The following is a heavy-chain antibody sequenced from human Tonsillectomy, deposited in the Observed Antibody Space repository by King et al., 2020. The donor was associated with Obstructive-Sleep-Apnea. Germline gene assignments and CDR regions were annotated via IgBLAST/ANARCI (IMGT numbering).Heavy chain of an antibody. CDR3: AREPAAIYAVDY. D-gene: IGHD2-2*01. CDR1: GFIFSDYY. J-gene: IGHJ4*02. Sequence: VQLVESGGGLVKPGGSLRLSCAASGFIFSDYYMSWIRQAPGKGLEWVSYISSSSSFTNYADSVKGRFIISRDNAKNSLYLQMNSLRAADTAVYYCAREPAAIYAVDYWGQGTLVTVSS. CDR2: ISSSSSFT. V-gene: IGHV3-11*06.